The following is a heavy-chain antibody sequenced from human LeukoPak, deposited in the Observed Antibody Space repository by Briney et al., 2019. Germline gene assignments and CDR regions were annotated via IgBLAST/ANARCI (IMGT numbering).Heavy chain of an antibody. CDR2: IYHSGST. D-gene: IGHD2-15*01. J-gene: IGHJ6*02. CDR3: ARAVVVAATRSYYHYGMDV. V-gene: IGHV4-30-2*01. Sequence: SETLSLTCAVSGGSISSGGYSWSWIRQPPGKGLEWIGYIYHSGSTYYNPSLKSRVTISVDRSKNQFSLKLSSVTAADTAVYYCARAVVVAATRSYYHYGMDVWGQGTTVTVSS. CDR1: GGSISSGGYS.